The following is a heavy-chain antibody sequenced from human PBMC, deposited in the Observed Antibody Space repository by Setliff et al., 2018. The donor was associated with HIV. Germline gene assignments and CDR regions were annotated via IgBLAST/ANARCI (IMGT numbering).Heavy chain of an antibody. CDR1: GVSISNSSYF. J-gene: IGHJ6*03. CDR3: ARHPRHYNILTGYRYYYMDV. D-gene: IGHD3-9*01. CDR2: IYFSGST. Sequence: PSETLSLTCAVSGVSISNSSYFWGWIRRPPGTGLDWIGSIYFSGSTYYNPSLESRVTISMDTSKNQFSLKQTSVTVADTAVYYCARHPRHYNILTGYRYYYMDVWGKGTTVTVSS. V-gene: IGHV4-39*01.